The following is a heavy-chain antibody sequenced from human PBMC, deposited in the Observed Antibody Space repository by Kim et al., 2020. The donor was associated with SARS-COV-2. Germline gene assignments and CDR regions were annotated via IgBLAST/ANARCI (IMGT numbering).Heavy chain of an antibody. CDR3: AREADAAPRITMVGVFFD. D-gene: IGHD3-10*01. CDR2: IYYSGST. CDR1: GCSISSYY. Sequence: SETLSLTCTVSGCSISSYYWSWIRQPPGKGLEWIGYIYYSGSTNYNPSLKSRVTISVDTSKNQFSLKLSSVTAADTAVYYCAREADAAPRITMVGVFFD. J-gene: IGHJ2*01. V-gene: IGHV4-59*13.